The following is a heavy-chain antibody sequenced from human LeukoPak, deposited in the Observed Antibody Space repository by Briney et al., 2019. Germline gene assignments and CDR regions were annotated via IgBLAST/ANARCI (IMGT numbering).Heavy chain of an antibody. V-gene: IGHV4-59*01. D-gene: IGHD5-12*01. J-gene: IGHJ3*02. Sequence: SETLSLTCTVSGGSISSYYWSWIRQPPGKGLEWIGYIYYSGSTNYNPSLKSRVTIPVDTSKNQFSLKLSSVTAADTAVYYCASSGYSGYDSGFGAFDIWGQGTMVTVSS. CDR3: ASSGYSGYDSGFGAFDI. CDR2: IYYSGST. CDR1: GGSISSYY.